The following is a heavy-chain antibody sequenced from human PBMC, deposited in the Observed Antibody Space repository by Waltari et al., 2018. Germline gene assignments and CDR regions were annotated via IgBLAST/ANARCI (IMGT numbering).Heavy chain of an antibody. CDR2: IRAHNGNT. CDR1: VYTFSTYG. Sequence: QVHLAQSGAEVKKPGASVKDSCKASVYTFSTYGITWVRQSPGQGLEWMGWIRAHNGNTNHAQKFQDRVTLTTDTSTNTAYMELRSLTSDDTAVYYCATAVGGNMEFDNWGQGTLVTVSS. CDR3: ATAVGGNMEFDN. V-gene: IGHV1-18*01. J-gene: IGHJ1*01. D-gene: IGHD6-19*01.